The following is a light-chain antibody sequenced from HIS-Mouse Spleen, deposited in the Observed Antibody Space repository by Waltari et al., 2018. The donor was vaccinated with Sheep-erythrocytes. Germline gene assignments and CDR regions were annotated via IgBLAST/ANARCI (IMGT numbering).Light chain of an antibody. CDR2: EGS. Sequence: QSALTQPASVSGSPGQSFTISCTGTSSDVGIYNLVSWYQPHPGKGPKFMIYEGSTRPLWVSNRFSGSKSGNTASLTISGLQADDYDDYYCCSYAGSSTPLVVGGGTKLTFL. V-gene: IGLV2-23*01. J-gene: IGLJ2*01. CDR1: SSDVGIYNL. CDR3: CSYAGSSTPLV.